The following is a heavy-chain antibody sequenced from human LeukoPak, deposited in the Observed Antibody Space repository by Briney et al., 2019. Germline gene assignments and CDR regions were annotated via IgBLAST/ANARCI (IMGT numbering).Heavy chain of an antibody. CDR3: AKDFGGSGWYAFDY. CDR1: GFTFDDYA. V-gene: IGHV3-9*01. J-gene: IGHJ4*02. Sequence: GGSLRLSCAASGFTFDDYAMHWVWQAPGKGLEWVSGISWNSGSIGYADSVKGRFTISRDNAKNSLYLQMNSLRAEDTALYYCAKDFGGSGWYAFDYWGQGTLVTVSS. CDR2: ISWNSGSI. D-gene: IGHD6-19*01.